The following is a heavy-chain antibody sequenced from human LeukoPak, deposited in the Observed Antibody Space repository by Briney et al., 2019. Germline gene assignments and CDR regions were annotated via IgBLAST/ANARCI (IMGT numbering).Heavy chain of an antibody. Sequence: ASVKVSCKASGYTFTSYGISWVRQAPGQGLEWMGWISAYNGNTNYAQKLQGRVTMTTDTSTSTVYMELRSLRADDPAVYYCARDRDPLPDPGSGYWGQGTLVTVSS. D-gene: IGHD3-10*01. CDR3: ARDRDPLPDPGSGY. CDR2: ISAYNGNT. J-gene: IGHJ4*02. CDR1: GYTFTSYG. V-gene: IGHV1-18*01.